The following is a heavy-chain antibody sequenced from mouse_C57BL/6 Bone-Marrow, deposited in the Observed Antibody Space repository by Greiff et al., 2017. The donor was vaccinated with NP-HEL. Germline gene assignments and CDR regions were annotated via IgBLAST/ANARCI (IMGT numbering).Heavy chain of an antibody. CDR1: GYAFTNYL. J-gene: IGHJ3*01. V-gene: IGHV1-54*01. CDR2: INPGSGGT. CDR3: ARWDYDYDGWFAY. D-gene: IGHD2-4*01. Sequence: QVHVKQSGAELVRPGTSVKVSCKASGYAFTNYLIEWVKQRPGQGLEWIGVINPGSGGTNYNEKFKGKATLTADKSSSTAYMQLSSLTSEDSAVYFCARWDYDYDGWFAYWGQGTLVTVSA.